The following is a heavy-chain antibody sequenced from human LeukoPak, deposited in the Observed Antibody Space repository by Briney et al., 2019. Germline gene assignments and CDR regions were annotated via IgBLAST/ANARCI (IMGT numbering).Heavy chain of an antibody. CDR3: ARRRYGDYFFDY. Sequence: PGGSLRLSCAASGFTFTSYTMNWVRQAPGKGLEWVSYITGSSSTIYYADSVKGRFTISRDNAKNSLYLQMNSLRDEDTAVYYCARRRYGDYFFDYWGQGTLVTVSS. CDR1: GFTFTSYT. J-gene: IGHJ4*02. V-gene: IGHV3-48*02. CDR2: ITGSSSTI. D-gene: IGHD4-17*01.